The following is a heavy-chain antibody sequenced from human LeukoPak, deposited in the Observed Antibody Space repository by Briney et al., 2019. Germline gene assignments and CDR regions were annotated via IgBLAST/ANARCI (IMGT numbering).Heavy chain of an antibody. J-gene: IGHJ3*02. D-gene: IGHD1-26*01. CDR2: IYHSGSA. Sequence: ASETLSLTCAVSGGSISSSNWWSWVRQPPGKGLEWIGEIYHSGSANCNPSLKSRVTISVDKSKNHFSLRLSSVTAADTATYYCAGVWLLGAFDIWGQGTMVTVSS. V-gene: IGHV4-4*02. CDR3: AGVWLLGAFDI. CDR1: GGSISSSNW.